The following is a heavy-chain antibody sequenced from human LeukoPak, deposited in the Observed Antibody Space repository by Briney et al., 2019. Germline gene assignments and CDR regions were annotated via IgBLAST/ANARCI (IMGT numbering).Heavy chain of an antibody. V-gene: IGHV3-21*01. Sequence: GGAPRLSCSASGFPFSSYSKNWGRQAPGEGVEGGSSNSSSSSYIYYADSVKGRFTISRDNAKNSLYLQMNSLRAEDTAVYYCARDQRAYDSSGYYNDAFDIWGQGTMVTVSS. J-gene: IGHJ3*02. CDR3: ARDQRAYDSSGYYNDAFDI. CDR1: GFPFSSYS. CDR2: NSSSSSYI. D-gene: IGHD3-22*01.